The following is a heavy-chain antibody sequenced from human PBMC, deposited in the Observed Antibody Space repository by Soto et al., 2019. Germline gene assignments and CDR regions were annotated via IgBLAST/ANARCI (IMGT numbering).Heavy chain of an antibody. V-gene: IGHV1-18*04. J-gene: IGHJ6*02. CDR3: ARDPPISGSLRGTPLMAV. Sequence: QIQLVQSEAAEVKTPGASVTVSCKASGYSFTSYGISWVRQAPGQGLEWMGWISAYNGNSNYAQKFKGRVTMTTDTSTSTAYMEVRSLRFDDTALYYCARDPPISGSLRGTPLMAVWGQGTTVTVSS. CDR2: ISAYNGNS. D-gene: IGHD1-20*01. CDR1: GYSFTSYG.